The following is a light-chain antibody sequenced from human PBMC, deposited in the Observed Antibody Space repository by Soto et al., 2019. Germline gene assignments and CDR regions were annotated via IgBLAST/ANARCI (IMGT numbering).Light chain of an antibody. V-gene: IGLV2-14*01. CDR3: SSYTSASTYV. Sequence: QSALTQPASVSGSPGQSITISCTGTSSDVDGYNYVSWYQQHPGKVPKLMIYEVSNRPSGVSNRFSGSKSGNTASLTISGLQAEDEADYYCSSYTSASTYVFGTGTKLTVL. J-gene: IGLJ1*01. CDR2: EVS. CDR1: SSDVDGYNY.